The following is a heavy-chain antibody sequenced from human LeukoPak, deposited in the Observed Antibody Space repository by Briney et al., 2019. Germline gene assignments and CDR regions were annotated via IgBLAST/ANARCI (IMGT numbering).Heavy chain of an antibody. Sequence: SQTLSLTCTVSGGSISSGDYYWSWIRQPPGKGLEWIGYIYYSGSTYYNPSLKSRVTISVDTSKNQFSLKLSSVTAADTAVYYCAREPSTVTTHYFDYWGQGTLDTVSS. J-gene: IGHJ4*02. D-gene: IGHD4-17*01. V-gene: IGHV4-30-4*01. CDR2: IYYSGST. CDR1: GGSISSGDYY. CDR3: AREPSTVTTHYFDY.